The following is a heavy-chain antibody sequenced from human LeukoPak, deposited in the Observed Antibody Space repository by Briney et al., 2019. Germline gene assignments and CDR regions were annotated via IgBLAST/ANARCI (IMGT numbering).Heavy chain of an antibody. CDR3: AKGRGRYYYGSSGSPGDY. Sequence: GGSLRLSCAASGFTFSSYGMHWVRQAPGKGLEWAAVISDDGSYKNYADSVKGRFTISRDNSKNTLYLQMNSLRPEDTALYYCAKGRGRYYYGSSGSPGDYWGQGTLVTVSS. CDR2: ISDDGSYK. CDR1: GFTFSSYG. V-gene: IGHV3-30*18. J-gene: IGHJ4*02. D-gene: IGHD3-22*01.